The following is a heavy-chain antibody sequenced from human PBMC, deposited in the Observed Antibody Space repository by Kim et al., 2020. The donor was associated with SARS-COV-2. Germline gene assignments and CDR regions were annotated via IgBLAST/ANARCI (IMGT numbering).Heavy chain of an antibody. CDR2: ISAYNGNT. CDR1: GYTFTSYG. CDR3: ARVVVVPAAITSNYYYGMDV. D-gene: IGHD2-2*01. V-gene: IGHV1-18*04. Sequence: ASVKVSCKASGYTFTSYGISWVRQAPGQGLEWMGWISAYNGNTNYAQKLQGRVTMTTDTSTSTAYMELRSLRSDDTAVYYCARVVVVPAAITSNYYYGMDVWGQGTTVTVSS. J-gene: IGHJ6*02.